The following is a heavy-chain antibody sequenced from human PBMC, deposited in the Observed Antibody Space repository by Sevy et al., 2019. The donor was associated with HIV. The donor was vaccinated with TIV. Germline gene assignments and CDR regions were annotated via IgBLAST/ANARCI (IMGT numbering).Heavy chain of an antibody. D-gene: IGHD3-22*01. CDR2: ITSSGSSI. J-gene: IGHJ5*02. CDR3: ARNGGAYDTGFDP. CDR1: GFTFSNYE. V-gene: IGHV3-48*03. Sequence: GGSLRLSCAASGFTFSNYEMNWVRQAPGKGLEWVSHITSSGSSIYYADSVKGRFTISRDNAKNSLYLQMTSLRVEDTAVYYCARNGGAYDTGFDPWGQGTLVTVSS.